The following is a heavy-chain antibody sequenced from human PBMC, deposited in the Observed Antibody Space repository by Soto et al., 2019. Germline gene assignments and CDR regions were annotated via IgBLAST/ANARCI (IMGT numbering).Heavy chain of an antibody. CDR3: AREGLVLVPTTVNSDYYYYAMDV. Sequence: SVKVSCKASGDTFSTYTITWMRQAPGQGLEWMGGIIPRSATSNYAQKFQGRVTITTNTAYMELSSLRSEDTAVYYCAREGLVLVPTTVNSDYYYYAMDVWGQGTTVTVSS. CDR2: IIPRSATS. CDR1: GDTFSTYT. D-gene: IGHD2-2*01. J-gene: IGHJ6*02. V-gene: IGHV1-69*13.